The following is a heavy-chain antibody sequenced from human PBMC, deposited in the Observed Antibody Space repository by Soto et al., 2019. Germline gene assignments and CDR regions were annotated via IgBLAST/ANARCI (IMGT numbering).Heavy chain of an antibody. Sequence: PSETLSLTCTVSGGSISSGGYYWSWIRQPPGKGLEWIGYISHSGGTKYNPSVKSRVTISMDTSRNQLSLKMTSVTADDTAVYYCTRGGSGYSSTWAAHWGQGTLVTVSS. CDR2: ISHSGGT. CDR1: GGSISSGGYY. V-gene: IGHV4-61*08. D-gene: IGHD2-2*01. J-gene: IGHJ4*02. CDR3: TRGGSGYSSTWAAH.